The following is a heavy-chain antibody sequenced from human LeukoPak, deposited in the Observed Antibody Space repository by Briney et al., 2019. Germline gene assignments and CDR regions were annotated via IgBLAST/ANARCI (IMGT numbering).Heavy chain of an antibody. CDR2: IYYSGST. D-gene: IGHD3-16*01. CDR3: ARFFYDDASRPPF. Sequence: SETLSLTCTVSGGYISTSNYYWGWISQPPGKGLEWIGNIYYSGSTYYNPSLKSRVSLSLDTSMNQFSLKVNSLTVADTAVYYCARFFYDDASRPPFWGQGTLVAVSS. CDR1: GGYISTSNYY. V-gene: IGHV4-39*01. J-gene: IGHJ4*02.